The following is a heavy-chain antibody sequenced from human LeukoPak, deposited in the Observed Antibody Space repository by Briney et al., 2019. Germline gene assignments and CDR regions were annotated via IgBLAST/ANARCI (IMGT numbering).Heavy chain of an antibody. D-gene: IGHD2-15*01. V-gene: IGHV3-7*01. CDR3: ASRSSVAASGPG. J-gene: IGHJ4*02. Sequence: PGGSLRLSCAASGFTFSSYWMSWVRQAPGKGLEWVANINQDGSEKYYVGSVKGRFTISRDNAKNSLYLQMSSLRAEDTALYYCASRSSVAASGPGWGQGTLVTVSS. CDR2: INQDGSEK. CDR1: GFTFSSYW.